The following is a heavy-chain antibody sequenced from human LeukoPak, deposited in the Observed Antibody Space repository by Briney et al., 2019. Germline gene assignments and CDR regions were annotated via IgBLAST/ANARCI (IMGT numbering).Heavy chain of an antibody. CDR1: GYSFTSYW. Sequence: GESLKISCKGSGYSFTSYWIGWVRQMPGKGLEWMGIIYPGDSDTRYSPSFQGQVTISADKSISTAYLQWSSLKASDTAMYYCARLVGATTFGGPGDYWGQGTLVTVSS. J-gene: IGHJ4*02. V-gene: IGHV5-51*01. CDR3: ARLVGATTFGGPGDY. D-gene: IGHD1-26*01. CDR2: IYPGDSDT.